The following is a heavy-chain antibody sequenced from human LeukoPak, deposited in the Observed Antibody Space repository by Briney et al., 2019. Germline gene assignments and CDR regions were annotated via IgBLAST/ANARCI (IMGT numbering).Heavy chain of an antibody. CDR1: GGSISSYY. CDR2: IYTSGST. CDR3: ARGARYFDPLGYYMDV. D-gene: IGHD3-9*01. J-gene: IGHJ6*03. V-gene: IGHV4-4*07. Sequence: PSETLSLTCTVSGGSISSYYWSWIRQPAGKGLEWIGRIYTSGSTNYNPSLKSRVTMSVDTFKNQFSLKLSSVTAADTAVYYCARGARYFDPLGYYMDVWGKGTTVTVSS.